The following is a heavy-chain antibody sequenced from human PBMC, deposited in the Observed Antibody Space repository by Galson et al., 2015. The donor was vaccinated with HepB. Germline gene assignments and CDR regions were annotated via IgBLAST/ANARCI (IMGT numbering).Heavy chain of an antibody. D-gene: IGHD6-19*01. V-gene: IGHV3-30-3*01. CDR2: ISYDGNNK. CDR1: GFIFSSFA. J-gene: IGHJ4*02. Sequence: SLRLSCAASGFIFSSFAIYWVRQAPGKGLEWVAFISYDGNNKYYADSVRGRFTISRDNSKNTVYLQMSSLRAEDTAVYYCAKARGNSGWYGSLDYWGQGTVVTVSS. CDR3: AKARGNSGWYGSLDY.